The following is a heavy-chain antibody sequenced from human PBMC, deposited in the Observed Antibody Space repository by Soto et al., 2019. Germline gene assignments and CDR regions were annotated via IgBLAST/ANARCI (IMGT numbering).Heavy chain of an antibody. CDR2: IYYSGTT. V-gene: IGHV4-61*03. J-gene: IGHJ3*02. CDR3: ARVSIAADAFDI. CDR1: GGSVSSAASF. D-gene: IGHD6-6*01. Sequence: PSETLSLTCTVSGGSVSSAASFWSWIRQPPGKGLEWIGYIYYSGTTNYNPTLKSRVLISVDRSKNHFSLKVTSVTAADTAVYYCARVSIAADAFDIWGQGTLVTVSS.